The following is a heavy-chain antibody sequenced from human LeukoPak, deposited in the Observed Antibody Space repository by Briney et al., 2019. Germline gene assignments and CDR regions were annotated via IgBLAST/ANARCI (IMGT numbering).Heavy chain of an antibody. Sequence: TGGSLRLSCAASGFTFSSYGMHWVRQAPGKGLEWVAVIWYDGSNKYYADSVKGRFSISRDNSKNTLYLQMNSLRAEDTAVYYCARADRPGGYSYGDWYFDLWGRGTLVTVSS. V-gene: IGHV3-33*01. CDR3: ARADRPGGYSYGDWYFDL. CDR1: GFTFSSYG. CDR2: IWYDGSNK. J-gene: IGHJ2*01. D-gene: IGHD5-18*01.